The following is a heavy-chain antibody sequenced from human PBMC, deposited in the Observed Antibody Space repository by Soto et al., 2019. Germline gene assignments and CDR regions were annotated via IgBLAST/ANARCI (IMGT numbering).Heavy chain of an antibody. Sequence: SETLSLTCTVSADSSTISNSYWGWLRQPPGKGLQWIGSSSYNGGTFYNPSLKGRVAISVDTSKKQSSLQVTSVTAADTAVYYCARHRIEVVWRGFDFWGQGSPVTAPQ. D-gene: IGHD1-1*01. J-gene: IGHJ4*02. CDR1: ADSSTISNSY. V-gene: IGHV4-39*01. CDR2: SSYNGGT. CDR3: ARHRIEVVWRGFDF.